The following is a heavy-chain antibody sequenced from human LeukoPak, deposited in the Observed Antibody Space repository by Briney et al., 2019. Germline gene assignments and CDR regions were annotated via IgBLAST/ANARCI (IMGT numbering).Heavy chain of an antibody. CDR1: GYSFISYW. Sequence: GESLKISCKGSGYSFISYWIGWVRQMPGKGLEWMGIIYPGDSDTRYSPSFQGQVTISADKSISIAYLQWSSLKASDTAMYYCARRRIAAAADKSFDYWGQGTLVTVSS. CDR2: IYPGDSDT. D-gene: IGHD6-13*01. J-gene: IGHJ4*02. V-gene: IGHV5-51*01. CDR3: ARRRIAAAADKSFDY.